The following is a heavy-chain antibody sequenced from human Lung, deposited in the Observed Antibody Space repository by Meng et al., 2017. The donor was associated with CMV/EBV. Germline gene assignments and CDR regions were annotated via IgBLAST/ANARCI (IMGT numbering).Heavy chain of an antibody. Sequence: QVERLDVGSGCGKPGASWGVSCKASGYSFTSYAMNWVRQAPGQGLEWMGWINTNTGSPTYDQGFTGRFVFSLDTSVSTAYLQITSLKPDDTAVYYCARSTYYHDSSGPAFDYWGQGTLVTVSS. J-gene: IGHJ4*02. D-gene: IGHD3-22*01. V-gene: IGHV7-4-1*02. CDR1: GYSFTSYA. CDR2: INTNTGSP. CDR3: ARSTYYHDSSGPAFDY.